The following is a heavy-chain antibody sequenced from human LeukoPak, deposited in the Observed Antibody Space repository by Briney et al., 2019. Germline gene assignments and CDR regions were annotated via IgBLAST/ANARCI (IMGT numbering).Heavy chain of an antibody. CDR1: GGSISSRNW. CDR2: VHHSGST. CDR3: ARVRGFGADYYYCYMDV. V-gene: IGHV4-4*02. Sequence: AETLSLTCAVSGGSISSRNWWSWVRQPPGKGLEWIGEVHHSGSTNYKPSLKSRVNISVDKSNNQFSLRLSSVTAADTAVYYCARVRGFGADYYYCYMDVWGKGIMVTVSS. D-gene: IGHD3-10*01. J-gene: IGHJ6*03.